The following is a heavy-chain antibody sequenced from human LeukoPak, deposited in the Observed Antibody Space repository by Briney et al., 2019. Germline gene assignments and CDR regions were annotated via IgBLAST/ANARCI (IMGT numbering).Heavy chain of an antibody. J-gene: IGHJ5*02. CDR1: DGSFSGYY. CDR3: ARSGRYNWNINNWFDP. CDR2: INHSGST. D-gene: IGHD1-1*01. V-gene: IGHV4-34*01. Sequence: SETLSLTCAVYDGSFSGYYWSWIRQPPGKGLEWIGEINHSGSTNYNPSPKSRVTISVDTSKNQFSLKLSSVTAADTAVYYCARSGRYNWNINNWFDPWGQGTLVTVSS.